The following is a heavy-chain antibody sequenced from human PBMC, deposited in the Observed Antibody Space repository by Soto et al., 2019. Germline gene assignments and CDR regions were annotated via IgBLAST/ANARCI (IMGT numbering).Heavy chain of an antibody. Sequence: SLRLSCAASGFTFSSYAMSWVRQAPGKGLEWVSAISGSGGSTYYADSVKGRFNISRDNSKNTLYLQMKSLRAEDTAVYYCAKDPIVVVPQRLFDYCGQRTLVTFCS. V-gene: IGHV3-23*01. CDR1: GFTFSSYA. D-gene: IGHD3-22*01. CDR3: AKDPIVVVPQRLFDY. J-gene: IGHJ4*02. CDR2: ISGSGGST.